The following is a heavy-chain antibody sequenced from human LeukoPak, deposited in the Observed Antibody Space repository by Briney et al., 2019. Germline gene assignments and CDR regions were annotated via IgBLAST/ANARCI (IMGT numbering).Heavy chain of an antibody. D-gene: IGHD1-26*01. Sequence: ASVKVSCKASGYTFTNYDINWVRQATGQGLEWMGWIRADNGNTNYAQKLQDRVTMTTDTSTSTAYMELRSLRSDDTAIYYCARAGLTWWDLPDSWGQGTLVTVSS. J-gene: IGHJ4*02. V-gene: IGHV1-18*01. CDR2: IRADNGNT. CDR1: GYTFTNYD. CDR3: ARAGLTWWDLPDS.